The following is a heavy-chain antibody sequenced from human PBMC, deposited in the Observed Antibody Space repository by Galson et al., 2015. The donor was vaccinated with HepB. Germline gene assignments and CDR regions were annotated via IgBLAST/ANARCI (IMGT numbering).Heavy chain of an antibody. Sequence: SVKVSCKASGYTFTSYYMHWVRQAPGQGLEWMGIINPSGGSTSYAQKLQGRVTMTRDTSTSTVYMELSSLRSEDTAVYYCARDGYWWGYYDSSGLFGWFDPWGQGTLVTVSS. CDR1: GYTFTSYY. CDR3: ARDGYWWGYYDSSGLFGWFDP. J-gene: IGHJ5*02. V-gene: IGHV1-46*04. CDR2: INPSGGST. D-gene: IGHD3-22*01.